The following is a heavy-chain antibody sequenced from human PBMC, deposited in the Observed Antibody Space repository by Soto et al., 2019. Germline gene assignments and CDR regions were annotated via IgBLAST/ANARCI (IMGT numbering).Heavy chain of an antibody. CDR1: GGTFSSYA. V-gene: IGHV1-69*01. CDR2: IIPSSGTA. Sequence: QVQLVQSGAEVKKPGSSVKVSCKASGGTFSSYAISWVRQAPGKGLGWMGGIIPSSGTANYAPTFQGRVTITADEYTSTAYMELSRLRSEDTAVYYCARTDSGYYYGMDVWGQGTTVTVSS. D-gene: IGHD1-26*01. CDR3: ARTDSGYYYGMDV. J-gene: IGHJ6*02.